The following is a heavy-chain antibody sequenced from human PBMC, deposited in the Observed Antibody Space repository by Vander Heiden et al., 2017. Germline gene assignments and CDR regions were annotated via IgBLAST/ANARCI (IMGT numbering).Heavy chain of an antibody. D-gene: IGHD2-15*01. CDR1: GFTFSSYW. CDR2: INSDGSST. J-gene: IGHJ4*02. CDR3: APIRAYCSGGSCYSGY. V-gene: IGHV3-74*01. Sequence: EVQLVESGGGLVQPGGSLRLPCAAPGFTFSSYWMHWVRQAPGKGLVWVSRINSDGSSTSYADSVKGRFTISRDNAKNTLYLQMNSLRAEDTAVYYCAPIRAYCSGGSCYSGYWGQGTLVTVSS.